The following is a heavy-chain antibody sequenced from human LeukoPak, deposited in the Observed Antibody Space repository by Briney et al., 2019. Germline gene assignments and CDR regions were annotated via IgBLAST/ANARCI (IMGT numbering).Heavy chain of an antibody. CDR1: GFTFSSYW. V-gene: IGHV3-7*01. Sequence: PGGSLRLSCAASGFTFSSYWMSWVRQAPGKGLEWVANIKQDGSEKYYVDSVKGRFTISRDNSKNTLYLQMNSLRAEDTAVYYCARGPESDYYDSSGYYEYWFDPWGQGTLVTVSS. D-gene: IGHD3-22*01. J-gene: IGHJ5*02. CDR2: IKQDGSEK. CDR3: ARGPESDYYDSSGYYEYWFDP.